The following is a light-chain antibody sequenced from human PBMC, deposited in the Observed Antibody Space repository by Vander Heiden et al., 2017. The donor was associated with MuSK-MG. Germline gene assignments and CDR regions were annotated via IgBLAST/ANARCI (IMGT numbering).Light chain of an antibody. V-gene: IGLV2-14*03. Sequence: SALTQPAPVSASPAGTTTITCTWASCYLGDYNPLSWFQQNPGNAPKLIIYDVNNRPSGVSSRCSGSKSGSTASLTISGLQAEDEAYYYCSSYTTTNAVVFGGGTRLTVL. CDR3: SSYTTTNAVV. CDR1: SCYLGDYNP. J-gene: IGLJ3*02. CDR2: DVN.